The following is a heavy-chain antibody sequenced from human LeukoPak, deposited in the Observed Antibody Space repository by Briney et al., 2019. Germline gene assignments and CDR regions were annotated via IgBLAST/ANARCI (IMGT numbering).Heavy chain of an antibody. CDR2: LDPEDGET. CDR1: GYTLTELS. D-gene: IGHD2-8*01. CDR3: ATVPRAYDYYGMDV. Sequence: GASVKVYCKVSGYTLTELSMHWVRQAPGKGLEWMGGLDPEDGETIYAQKFQGRVTMTEDTSTDTAYMELSSLRSEDTAVYYCATVPRAYDYYGMDVWGQGTTVTVSS. V-gene: IGHV1-24*01. J-gene: IGHJ6*02.